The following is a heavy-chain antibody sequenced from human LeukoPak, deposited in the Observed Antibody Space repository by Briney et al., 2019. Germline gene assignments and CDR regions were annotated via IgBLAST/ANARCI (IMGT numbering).Heavy chain of an antibody. Sequence: GGSLRLSCSASGFSFSDYYMSWIRKASGKGLEWISYISLIGTTIYYADSVKGRFTISRDNAKSSLYLQMNSLRAEDTAVYYCARDYYGSGSLGVWGQGTTVTVSS. D-gene: IGHD3-10*01. CDR1: GFSFSDYY. J-gene: IGHJ6*02. CDR3: ARDYYGSGSLGV. CDR2: ISLIGTTI. V-gene: IGHV3-11*01.